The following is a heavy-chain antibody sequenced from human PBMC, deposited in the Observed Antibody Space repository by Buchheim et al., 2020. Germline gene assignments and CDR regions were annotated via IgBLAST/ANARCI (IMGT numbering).Heavy chain of an antibody. CDR1: GFTFSSYG. J-gene: IGHJ4*02. D-gene: IGHD3-22*01. CDR3: AKVDSSGYYHDS. CDR2: TSYDGSNK. V-gene: IGHV3-30*18. Sequence: QVQLVESGGGVVQPGRSLRLSCAASGFTFSSYGMHWVRQPPGKGLEWVAVTSYDGSNKYYADSVKGRFTVSRDISRKTLYLHMNSLGPEDTAVYYCAKVDSSGYYHDSWGQGTL.